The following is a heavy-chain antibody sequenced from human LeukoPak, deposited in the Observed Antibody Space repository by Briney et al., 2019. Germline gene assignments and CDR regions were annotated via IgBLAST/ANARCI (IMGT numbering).Heavy chain of an antibody. CDR3: ARGYSGSYGY. CDR2: IIPIFGTA. V-gene: IGHV1-69*05. Sequence: SVQVSCRASGGTFSSYAISWVRQAPGQGLGWMGGIIPIFGTANYAQKFQGRVTITTDESTSTAYMELSSLRSEDTAVYYCARGYSGSYGYWGQGTLVTVSS. CDR1: GGTFSSYA. J-gene: IGHJ4*02. D-gene: IGHD1-26*01.